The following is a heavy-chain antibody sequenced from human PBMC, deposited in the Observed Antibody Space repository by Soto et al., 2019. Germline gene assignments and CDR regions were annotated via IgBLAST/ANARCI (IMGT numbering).Heavy chain of an antibody. D-gene: IGHD3-22*01. CDR1: GGSISSSNW. CDR3: ARDPRDSSWDYFDY. V-gene: IGHV4-4*02. J-gene: IGHJ4*02. CDR2: IYHSGST. Sequence: SETLSLTCAVSGGSISSSNWWSWVRQPPGKGLEWIGEIYHSGSTNYNPSLKSRVTISVDKSKNQFSLKLSSVTAADTAVYYCARDPRDSSWDYFDYWGQGTLVTVS.